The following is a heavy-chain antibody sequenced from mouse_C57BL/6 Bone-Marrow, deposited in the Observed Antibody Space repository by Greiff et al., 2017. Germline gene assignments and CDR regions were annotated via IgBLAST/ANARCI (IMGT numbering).Heavy chain of an antibody. CDR1: GYSITSGYY. CDR2: ISYDGSN. CDR3: ASGVYGSSYDFDY. J-gene: IGHJ2*01. V-gene: IGHV3-6*01. D-gene: IGHD1-1*01. Sequence: EVQLQESGPGLVKPSQSLSLTCSVTGYSITSGYYWNWIRQFPGNKLEWMGYISYDGSNNYNPSLKNRISITRDTSKNQFFLKLNSVTTEDTATYYCASGVYGSSYDFDYWGQGTTLTVSS.